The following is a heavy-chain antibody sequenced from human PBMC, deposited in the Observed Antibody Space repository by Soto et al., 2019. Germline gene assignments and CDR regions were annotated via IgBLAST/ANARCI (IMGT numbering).Heavy chain of an antibody. CDR3: XXSGTARLLRHSWFDT. V-gene: IGHV3-21*01. CDR1: GFTFNTYD. J-gene: IGHJ5*02. Sequence: EVQLVESGGGLVKPGGSLRLSCAASGFTFNTYDMNWVRQAPGKGLEWVSSITTSSAYIYYADSLKGRITISRDNAKNSLXLQXXXXXXXXXXXXXCXXSGTARLLRHSWFDTWGQGTLVTVSS. D-gene: IGHD2-21*01. CDR2: ITTSSAYI.